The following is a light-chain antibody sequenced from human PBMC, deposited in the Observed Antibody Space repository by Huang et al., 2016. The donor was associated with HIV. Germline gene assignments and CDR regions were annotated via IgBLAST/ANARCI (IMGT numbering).Light chain of an antibody. Sequence: EIVLTQSPGTLSLSPGDRAALSCRASQTISSDFLAWYQQRPGQPPRLRIYASSNRATGIPDRFSGSGARTDFTLSISRLEPEDCAVYDCQQYGTSPSTFGQGTKVEIK. V-gene: IGKV3-20*01. CDR3: QQYGTSPST. CDR2: ASS. J-gene: IGKJ1*01. CDR1: QTISSDF.